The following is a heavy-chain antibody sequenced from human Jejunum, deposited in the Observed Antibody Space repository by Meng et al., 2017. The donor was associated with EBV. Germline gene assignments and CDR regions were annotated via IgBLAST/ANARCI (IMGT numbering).Heavy chain of an antibody. J-gene: IGHJ5*02. V-gene: IGHV4-34*01. D-gene: IGHD3-10*01. Sequence: QRELQQGGAGLLKPSETLSLTCAVYGGSFSDYYWTWIRQPPGKGLEWIGEINHGGGAIYNPSLKSRVTISVDTSKNQFSLKLSSVTAADTAVYYCARLGGYASGTYYPIDPWGQGTLVTVSS. CDR2: INHGGGA. CDR3: ARLGGYASGTYYPIDP. CDR1: GGSFSDYY.